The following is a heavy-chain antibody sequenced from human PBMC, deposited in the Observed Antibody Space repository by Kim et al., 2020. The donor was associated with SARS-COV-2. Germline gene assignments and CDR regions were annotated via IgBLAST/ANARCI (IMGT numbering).Heavy chain of an antibody. CDR1: GFTFSSYA. CDR2: ISYDGSNK. D-gene: IGHD3-9*01. Sequence: GGSLRLSCAASGFTFSSYAMHWVRQAPGKGLEWVAVISYDGSNKYYADSVKGRFTISRDNSKNTLYLQMNSLRAEDTAVCYCAREGVLRYFDWSNRYFDYWGQGTLVTVSS. V-gene: IGHV3-30*04. J-gene: IGHJ4*02. CDR3: AREGVLRYFDWSNRYFDY.